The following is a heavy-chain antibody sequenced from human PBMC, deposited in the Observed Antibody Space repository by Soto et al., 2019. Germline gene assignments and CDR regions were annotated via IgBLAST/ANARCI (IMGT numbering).Heavy chain of an antibody. CDR2: IKSKTDGGTT. V-gene: IGHV3-15*01. CDR3: TTDRLYYYMDV. J-gene: IGHJ6*03. CDR1: GFTSSNAW. D-gene: IGHD3-22*01. Sequence: GGSLRLSCAASGFTSSNAWMSWVRQAPGKGLEWVGRIKSKTDGGTTDYAAPVKGRFTISRDDSKNTLYLQMNSLKTEDTAVYYCTTDRLYYYMDVWGKGTTVTVSS.